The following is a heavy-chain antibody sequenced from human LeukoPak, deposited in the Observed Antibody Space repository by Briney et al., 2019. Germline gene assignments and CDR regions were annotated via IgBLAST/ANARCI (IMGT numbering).Heavy chain of an antibody. Sequence: GGSLRLSCAASGFTFSSYAMSWVRQAPGKGLEWVSAISGSGGSTYYADSMKGRFTISRDNSKNTLYLQMNSLRAEDTAVYYCAKSGYYDSSGYYYTFDYWGQGTLVTVSS. CDR1: GFTFSSYA. CDR2: ISGSGGST. D-gene: IGHD3-22*01. J-gene: IGHJ4*02. V-gene: IGHV3-23*01. CDR3: AKSGYYDSSGYYYTFDY.